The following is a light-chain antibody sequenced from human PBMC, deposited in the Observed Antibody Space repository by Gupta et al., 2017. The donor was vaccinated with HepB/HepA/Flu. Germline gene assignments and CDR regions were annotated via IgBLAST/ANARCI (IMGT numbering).Light chain of an antibody. CDR1: QSISSW. V-gene: IGKV1-5*03. CDR2: KAS. J-gene: IGKJ1*01. CDR3: QQYNSYSRT. Sequence: DIQMTQSPSTLSASVGDRVTITCRASQSISSWLAWYQQKPGKAPKLLIYKASSLESGVPSRFSGSGFGTEFTLTISSLQPDDFATYYCQQYNSYSRTFGQWTKVEIK.